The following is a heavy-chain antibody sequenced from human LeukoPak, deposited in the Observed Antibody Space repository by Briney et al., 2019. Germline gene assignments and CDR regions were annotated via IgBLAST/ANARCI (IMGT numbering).Heavy chain of an antibody. CDR2: IIPIFGTA. J-gene: IGHJ4*02. Sequence: SVKVSCKASGGTFSSFGISWVRQAPGQGLEWMGGIIPIFGTANYAQKFQGRVTITTDESTSTAYMELSSLRSEDTAVYYCARDPKYDSSGYYPLWGQGTLVTVSS. D-gene: IGHD3-22*01. CDR3: ARDPKYDSSGYYPL. V-gene: IGHV1-69*05. CDR1: GGTFSSFG.